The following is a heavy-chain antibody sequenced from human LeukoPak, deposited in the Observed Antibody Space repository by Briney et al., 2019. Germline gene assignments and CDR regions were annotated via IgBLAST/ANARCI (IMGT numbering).Heavy chain of an antibody. CDR1: GGSFSGYY. V-gene: IGHV4-34*01. CDR2: INHSGST. CDR3: ARRWLQFWDY. D-gene: IGHD5-24*01. Sequence: ASETLSLTCAVYGGSFSGYYWSWNRQPPGKGLEWIGEINHSGSTNYNPSLKSRVTISVDTSKNQFSLKLSSVTAADTAVYYCARRWLQFWDYWGQGTLVTVSS. J-gene: IGHJ4*02.